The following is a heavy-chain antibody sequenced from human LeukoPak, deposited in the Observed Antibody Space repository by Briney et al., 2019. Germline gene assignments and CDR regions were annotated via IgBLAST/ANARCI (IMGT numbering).Heavy chain of an antibody. CDR2: IKQDGSEK. J-gene: IGHJ4*02. V-gene: IGHV3-7*01. CDR3: ARVVDPLLGYCTNGVCFFDY. D-gene: IGHD2-8*01. CDR1: GFTFSSYW. Sequence: GGSLRLSCAASGFTFSSYWMSWVRQAPGKGLGWVANIKQDGSEKYYVDSVKGRFTISRDNAKNSLYLQMNSLRAEDTAVYYCARVVDPLLGYCTNGVCFFDYWGQGTLVTVSS.